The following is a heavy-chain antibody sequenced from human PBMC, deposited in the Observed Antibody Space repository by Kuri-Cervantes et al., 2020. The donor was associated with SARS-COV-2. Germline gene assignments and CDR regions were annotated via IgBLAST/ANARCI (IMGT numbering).Heavy chain of an antibody. CDR2: INHSGST. V-gene: IGHV4-34*01. D-gene: IGHD6-13*01. CDR3: ARDRGRIAAAGIGWFDP. Sequence: SETLSLTCAVYGGSFSGYYWSWIRQPPGKGLEWIGEINHSGSTNYNPSLKSRVTISVDTSKNQFSLKLSSVTAADTAVYYCARDRGRIAAAGIGWFDPWGQGTLVTDSS. J-gene: IGHJ5*02. CDR1: GGSFSGYY.